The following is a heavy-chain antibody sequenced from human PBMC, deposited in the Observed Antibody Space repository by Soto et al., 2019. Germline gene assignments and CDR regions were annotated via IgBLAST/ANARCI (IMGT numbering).Heavy chain of an antibody. D-gene: IGHD3-10*01. CDR2: IYYSGST. V-gene: IGHV4-59*01. CDR1: GGSISSYY. Sequence: SETLSLTCTVSGGSISSYYWSWIRQPPGKGLEWIGYIYYSGSTNYNPSLKSRVTISVDTSKNQFSLKLSSVTAADTAVYYCARTMVRGASDYWGQGTLVTVS. CDR3: ARTMVRGASDY. J-gene: IGHJ4*02.